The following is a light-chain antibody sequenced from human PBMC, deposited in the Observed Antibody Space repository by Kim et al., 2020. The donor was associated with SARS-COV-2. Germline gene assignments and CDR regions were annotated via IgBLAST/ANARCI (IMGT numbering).Light chain of an antibody. CDR2: YDS. J-gene: IGLJ2*01. V-gene: IGLV3-21*04. Sequence: SYELTQPPSVSVAPGKTVRITCGGNNIGSKSVHWYQQKPGQAPVLVIYYDSDRPSGIPERFSGSNSGNTATMTISRVEAGDEADYYCQVWDSSSDNVVFGGGTKLTVL. CDR3: QVWDSSSDNVV. CDR1: NIGSKS.